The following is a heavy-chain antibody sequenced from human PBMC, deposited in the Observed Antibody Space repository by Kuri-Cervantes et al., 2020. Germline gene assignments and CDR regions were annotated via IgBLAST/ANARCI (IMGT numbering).Heavy chain of an antibody. CDR3: ARGGYSSSRARWYFDL. D-gene: IGHD6-13*01. CDR1: GFTFSSYW. V-gene: IGHV3-7*01. CDR2: IKQDGSEK. J-gene: IGHJ2*01. Sequence: GGSLRLSCAASGFTFSSYWMSWVRQAPGKGLEWVANIKQDGSEKYYVDSVKGRFTISRDNAKNSLYLQMNSLRAEDTAVYYCARGGYSSSRARWYFDLWGRGTLVTVSS.